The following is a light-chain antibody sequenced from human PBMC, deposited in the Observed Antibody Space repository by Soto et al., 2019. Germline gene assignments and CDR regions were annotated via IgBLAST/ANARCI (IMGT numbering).Light chain of an antibody. CDR1: QGISSD. V-gene: IGKV1-9*01. CDR2: VAS. J-gene: IGKJ3*01. CDR3: QQFASYPRT. Sequence: IQLTQSPSSLSASVGDRVIITCRASQGISSDLAWYQQKAGKAPKLLIYVASTLQSGVPSRFSGSGSGTDFTLTISSLQPEDFATYYCQQFASYPRTFGPGTKVDIK.